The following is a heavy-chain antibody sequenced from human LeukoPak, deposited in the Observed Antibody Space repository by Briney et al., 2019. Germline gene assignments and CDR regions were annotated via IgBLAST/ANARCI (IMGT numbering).Heavy chain of an antibody. CDR1: GFTFSSYS. J-gene: IGHJ1*01. Sequence: GGSLSLSCAASGFTFSSYSMNWVRQAPGKGLEWVSSISSSSYIYYADSVKGRFTISRDNAKNSLYLQVNSLRADDTAVYYCARGQQLAPYAEYFQHWGQGTLVTVSS. V-gene: IGHV3-21*01. CDR2: ISSSSYI. D-gene: IGHD6-6*01. CDR3: ARGQQLAPYAEYFQH.